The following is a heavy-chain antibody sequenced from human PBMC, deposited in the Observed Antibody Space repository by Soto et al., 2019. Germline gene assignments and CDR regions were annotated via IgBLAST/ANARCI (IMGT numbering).Heavy chain of an antibody. J-gene: IGHJ4*02. CDR3: AILIK. V-gene: IGHV3-48*01. Sequence: PGGSLRLSCAASGFIFSSSNINWVRQSPGKGLEWIAYISSDSHAIYYADSVKGRFTISRDNARNSLYLQMNSLRAEDSAVYYCAILIKWGQGTLVTVSS. D-gene: IGHD3-16*01. CDR2: ISSDSHAI. CDR1: GFIFSSSN.